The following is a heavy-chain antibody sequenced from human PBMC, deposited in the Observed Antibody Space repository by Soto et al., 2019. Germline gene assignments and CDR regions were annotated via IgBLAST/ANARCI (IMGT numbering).Heavy chain of an antibody. CDR3: ARGAIKVVPADMRNTHYGSGSPSDY. Sequence: SETLSLTCAVYGGSFSGYYWSWIRQPPGKGLEWIGEINHSGSTNYNPSLKSRVTISVDTSKNQFSLKLSSVTAADTAVYYCARGAIKVVPADMRNTHYGSGSPSDYWGQGTLVTVSS. D-gene: IGHD3-10*01. CDR2: INHSGST. J-gene: IGHJ4*02. V-gene: IGHV4-34*01. CDR1: GGSFSGYY.